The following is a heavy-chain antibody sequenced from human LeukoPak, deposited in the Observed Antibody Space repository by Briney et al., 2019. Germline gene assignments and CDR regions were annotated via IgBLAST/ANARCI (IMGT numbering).Heavy chain of an antibody. J-gene: IGHJ4*02. Sequence: PGGSLRLSCAASGFTFSSYGMHWVRQAPGKGLEWVAVIPYDGSNKYCADSVKGRFTISRDNSKNTLYLQMNSLRAEDTAVYYCAKIHSSGYSGDWYFDYWGQGTLVTVSS. D-gene: IGHD3-22*01. CDR2: IPYDGSNK. CDR3: AKIHSSGYSGDWYFDY. V-gene: IGHV3-30*18. CDR1: GFTFSSYG.